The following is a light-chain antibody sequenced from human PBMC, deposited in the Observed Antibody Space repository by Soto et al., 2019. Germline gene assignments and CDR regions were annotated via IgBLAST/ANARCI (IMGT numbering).Light chain of an antibody. Sequence: IQMTQSPSTLSASVGDRVTITCRASQSISTWLAWYKQKPGKAPKLLIYKASNLQTGVPSRFSGSGSGADFTLTISSLEPDDFASYFCQQYSTYPLTVGGGTKVEI. V-gene: IGKV1-5*03. CDR1: QSISTW. CDR3: QQYSTYPLT. J-gene: IGKJ4*01. CDR2: KAS.